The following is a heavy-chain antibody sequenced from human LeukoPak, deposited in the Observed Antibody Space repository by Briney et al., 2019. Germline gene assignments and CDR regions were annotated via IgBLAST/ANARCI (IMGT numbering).Heavy chain of an antibody. CDR3: ASNTGTVFDY. D-gene: IGHD7-27*01. V-gene: IGHV4-59*01. CDR2: IYYSGST. Sequence: PSETLSLTCTVSGGSINNSYWTWIRQPPGKGLEWIGHIYYSGSTNYSPSLRSRVTISLEMSKHQFSLDLTSVTAADTAVYYCASNTGTVFDYWGQGALVTVSS. CDR1: GGSINNSY. J-gene: IGHJ4*02.